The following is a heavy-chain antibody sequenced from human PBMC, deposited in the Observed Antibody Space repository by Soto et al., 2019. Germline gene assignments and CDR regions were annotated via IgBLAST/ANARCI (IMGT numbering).Heavy chain of an antibody. J-gene: IGHJ6*02. D-gene: IGHD6-13*01. CDR1: GYTFTGYY. Sequence: GASVKVSCKASGYTFTGYYMHWVRQAPGQGLEWMGWINPNSGGTNYAQKFQGWVTMTRDTSISTAYMELSRLRSDDTAVYYCARTSWVEGVLSDHYYFLDVCCQGTTVTVCS. CDR2: INPNSGGT. CDR3: ARTSWVEGVLSDHYYFLDV. V-gene: IGHV1-2*04.